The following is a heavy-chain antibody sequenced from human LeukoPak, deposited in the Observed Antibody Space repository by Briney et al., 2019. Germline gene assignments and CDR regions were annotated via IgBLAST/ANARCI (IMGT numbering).Heavy chain of an antibody. D-gene: IGHD2-2*02. J-gene: IGHJ4*02. CDR1: GYTFTGYY. Sequence: ASVKVSCKASGYTFTGYYMNWVRQVPGQGLEWMGWINPNSGGTNYAQKFQGRVTMTRDTSISTAYMELSRLRSDDTAVYYCARGPSGQYPPLYNDYWGQGSLVTVSS. V-gene: IGHV1-2*02. CDR3: ARGPSGQYPPLYNDY. CDR2: INPNSGGT.